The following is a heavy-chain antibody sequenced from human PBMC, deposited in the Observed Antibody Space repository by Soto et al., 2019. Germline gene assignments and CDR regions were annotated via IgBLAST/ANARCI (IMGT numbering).Heavy chain of an antibody. CDR2: IIAIHGIA. CDR3: ARDMTTVTIGFDP. J-gene: IGHJ5*02. D-gene: IGHD4-4*01. CDR1: GGAISSYT. V-gene: IGHV1-69*04. Sequence: GASVKVSCKASGGAISSYTLSWVRQAPGQGLEWMGRIIAIHGIANYAQKLQGRVTITADTSTSTAYMELRSLRSDDTAVYYCARDMTTVTIGFDPWGQGTLVTVS.